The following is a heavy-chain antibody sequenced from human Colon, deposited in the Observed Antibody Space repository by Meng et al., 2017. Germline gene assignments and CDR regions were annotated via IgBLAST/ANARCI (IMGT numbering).Heavy chain of an antibody. CDR3: ARVSSPSVAGASYDY. D-gene: IGHD6-19*01. J-gene: IGHJ4*02. Sequence: VSSWAAVKKPGHSTRISCKASGYICTDYFIHWVRQAPGQGFEWMGRIIPKTNSTLYAQNFQGRVTLTGDTSIGTAYMDLSSLTPDDTAVYYCARVSSPSVAGASYDYWGQGTLVTVSS. CDR2: IIPKTNST. CDR1: GYICTDYF. V-gene: IGHV1-2*06.